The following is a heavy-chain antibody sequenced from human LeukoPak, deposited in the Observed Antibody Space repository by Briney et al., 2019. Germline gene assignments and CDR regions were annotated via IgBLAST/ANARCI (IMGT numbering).Heavy chain of an antibody. CDR1: GFTFSNYA. V-gene: IGHV3-23*01. CDR2: ISGSGGST. Sequence: GGSLRLSCAASGFTFSNYAMSWVRQAPGKGLEWVSAISGSGGSTYYADSVKGRFTISRDNSKNTLYLQMNSLRAEDTAVYYCARVRAVAGMGCDYWGKGTLVTVSS. J-gene: IGHJ4*02. D-gene: IGHD6-19*01. CDR3: ARVRAVAGMGCDY.